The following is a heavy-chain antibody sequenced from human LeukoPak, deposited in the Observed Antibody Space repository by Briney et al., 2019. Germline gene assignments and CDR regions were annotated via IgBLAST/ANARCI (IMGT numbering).Heavy chain of an antibody. J-gene: IGHJ4*02. V-gene: IGHV3-30*18. CDR1: GFTFTSYG. Sequence: GRSLRLSCAASGFTFTSYGMHWVRQAPGRGLDWVAVISFDGSNKYYADSVKGRFTISRDNSKNTLYLQMDSLRAEDTAVYYCAKGSTYYYHTSGYYYDYWGQGTLVTVSS. CDR3: AKGSTYYYHTSGYYYDY. D-gene: IGHD3-22*01. CDR2: ISFDGSNK.